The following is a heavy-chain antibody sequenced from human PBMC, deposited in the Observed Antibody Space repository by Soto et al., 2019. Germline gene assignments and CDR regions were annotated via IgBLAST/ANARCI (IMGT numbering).Heavy chain of an antibody. J-gene: IGHJ6*02. CDR1: AVPFSSYS. V-gene: IGHV3-21*01. D-gene: IGHD3-3*01. CDR3: ARDRRLPAMDFGVVIERFHYYGMDV. CDR2: ISSSSSYI. Sequence: PCGPMRLPCAFSAVPFSSYSMHWVRQEHEKGVEWVSSISSSSSYIYYADSVKGRFTISRDNAKNSLYLQMNSLRAEDTAVYYCARDRRLPAMDFGVVIERFHYYGMDVWGQGTTGTVA.